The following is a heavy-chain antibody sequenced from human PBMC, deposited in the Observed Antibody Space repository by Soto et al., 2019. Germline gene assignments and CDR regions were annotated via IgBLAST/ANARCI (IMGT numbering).Heavy chain of an antibody. CDR1: GFTFSNYA. D-gene: IGHD1-26*01. Sequence: GGSLRLSXAASGFTFSNYAMHWVRQAPGKGLEWVAVISYDGSEKYYVDSVKGRFTISRGNSENTLHLQMNSLRAEDTAVYYCAKDKADSYSGFDIWGQGTMVTVSS. V-gene: IGHV3-30*18. CDR2: ISYDGSEK. CDR3: AKDKADSYSGFDI. J-gene: IGHJ3*02.